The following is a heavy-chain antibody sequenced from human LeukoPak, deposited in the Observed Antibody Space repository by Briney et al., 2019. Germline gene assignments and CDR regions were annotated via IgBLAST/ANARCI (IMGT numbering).Heavy chain of an antibody. Sequence: GSLRLSCAASGFTFSSYAMSWVRQAPGKGLEWVSAISGSGGSTYYADSVKGRFTISRDNSKNTLYLQMNSLRAEDTAVYYCATDRGDSSGYYYTEFDYWGQGTLVTVSS. J-gene: IGHJ4*02. D-gene: IGHD3-22*01. CDR3: ATDRGDSSGYYYTEFDY. V-gene: IGHV3-23*01. CDR2: ISGSGGST. CDR1: GFTFSSYA.